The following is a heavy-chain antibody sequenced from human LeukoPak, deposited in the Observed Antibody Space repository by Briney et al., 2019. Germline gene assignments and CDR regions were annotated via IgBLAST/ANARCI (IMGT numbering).Heavy chain of an antibody. CDR1: GYTFSSYD. CDR3: ARGQVGATPLDY. Sequence: SVKVSRKASGYTFSSYDINWVRPAPGQGREWMGGIIPIFGTANYAQKFQGRVTITTDESTSTAYMELSSLRSEDTAVYYCARGQVGATPLDYWGQGTLVTVSS. J-gene: IGHJ4*02. V-gene: IGHV1-69*05. CDR2: IIPIFGTA. D-gene: IGHD1-26*01.